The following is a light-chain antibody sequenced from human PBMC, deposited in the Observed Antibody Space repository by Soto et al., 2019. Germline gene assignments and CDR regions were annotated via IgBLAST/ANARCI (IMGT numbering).Light chain of an antibody. CDR2: GAS. CDR3: QHYSDSTWT. J-gene: IGKJ1*01. CDR1: QAIRSTS. Sequence: EIVLTQSPGTLSLSPGEGATLSCRASQAIRSTSLVWYQKKPGQAPRLLMYGASTRASGFPDRFSGRGFETDFTLTISAVEPEDFAVYYCQHYSDSTWTFGQGTRVEI. V-gene: IGKV3-20*01.